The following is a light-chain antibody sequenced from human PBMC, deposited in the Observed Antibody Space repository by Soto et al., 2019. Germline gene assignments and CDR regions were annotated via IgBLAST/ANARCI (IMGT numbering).Light chain of an antibody. Sequence: QSALTQPASVSGSPGQSITISCTGTSSDVGSYNLVSWYQHHPGTAPKLIIYEVTKRPSGVSNRFSASKSGNTASLTISGLQAEDDADYHCCSYAHTRTSYAFGSGTKVPIL. CDR1: SSDVGSYNL. CDR2: EVT. V-gene: IGLV2-23*02. J-gene: IGLJ1*01. CDR3: CSYAHTRTSYA.